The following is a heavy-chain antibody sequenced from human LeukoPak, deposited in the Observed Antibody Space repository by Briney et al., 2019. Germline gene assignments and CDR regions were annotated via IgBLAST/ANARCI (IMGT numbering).Heavy chain of an antibody. D-gene: IGHD4-23*01. J-gene: IGHJ4*02. CDR3: ARRSYGGKDFDY. V-gene: IGHV5-51*01. CDR1: GYSFTSYW. CDR2: IYPGGSDT. Sequence: GESLKISCKGSGYSFTSYWINWVRQMPGKGLEWMGIIYPGGSDTKYSPSFQGQVTISVDKSIHTAYLQWSSLKASDTAMYYCARRSYGGKDFDYWGQGTLVTVSS.